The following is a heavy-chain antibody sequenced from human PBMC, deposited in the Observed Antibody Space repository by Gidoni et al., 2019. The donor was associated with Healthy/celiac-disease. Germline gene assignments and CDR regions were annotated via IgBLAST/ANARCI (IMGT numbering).Heavy chain of an antibody. D-gene: IGHD6-6*01. CDR3: ARGLRSIAARAPGAFFDY. Sequence: QVQLQESGPGLVKPSETLSLTCTVSGGSISSYYWSWIRQPPGKGLEWIGYIYYSGSTNYNPSLKSRVTISVDTSKNQFSLKLSSVTAADTAVYYCARGLRSIAARAPGAFFDYWGQGTLVTVSS. V-gene: IGHV4-59*01. CDR1: GGSISSYY. CDR2: IYYSGST. J-gene: IGHJ4*02.